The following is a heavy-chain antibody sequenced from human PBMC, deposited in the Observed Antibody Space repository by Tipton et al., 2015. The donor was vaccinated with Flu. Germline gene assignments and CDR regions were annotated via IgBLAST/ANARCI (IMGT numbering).Heavy chain of an antibody. Sequence: SLRLSCAASGFTFDDYGMSWVRQAPGKGLEWVSGINWNGGSTGYADSVKGRFTISRDNAKNSLYLQMNSLRAEDTAVYYCARRGGETYYDILTGYLGGYSYSYGMDVWGQGTTVTVSS. CDR2: INWNGGST. V-gene: IGHV3-20*04. D-gene: IGHD3-9*01. J-gene: IGHJ6*02. CDR1: GFTFDDYG. CDR3: ARRGGETYYDILTGYLGGYSYSYGMDV.